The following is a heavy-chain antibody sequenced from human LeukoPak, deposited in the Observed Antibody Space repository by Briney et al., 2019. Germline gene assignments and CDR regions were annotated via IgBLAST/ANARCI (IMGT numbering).Heavy chain of an antibody. V-gene: IGHV4-39*01. CDR1: GGSISSSSYY. Sequence: KPSETLSLTCTVSGGSISSSSYYWDWIRQPPGKGLEWIATMYYSGSTYYNPSLKSRVTISVDTSKNQFSLKLSSVTAADTAVYYCANYYGSGTYYKYFQHWGQGNLVTVSS. J-gene: IGHJ1*01. CDR3: ANYYGSGTYYKYFQH. CDR2: MYYSGST. D-gene: IGHD3-10*01.